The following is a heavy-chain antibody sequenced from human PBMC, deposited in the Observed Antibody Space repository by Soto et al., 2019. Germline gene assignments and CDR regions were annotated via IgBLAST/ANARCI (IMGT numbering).Heavy chain of an antibody. Sequence: SETLSLTCAVYGGSFSCYYWSWIRQPPGKGLEWIGEINHSGSTNYNPSLKSRVTISVDTSKNQFSLKLSSVTAADTAVYYCARGKIRTGSRWYVGYDYWGQGTLVTVSS. J-gene: IGHJ4*02. V-gene: IGHV4-34*01. CDR3: ARGKIRTGSRWYVGYDY. D-gene: IGHD6-13*01. CDR1: GGSFSCYY. CDR2: INHSGST.